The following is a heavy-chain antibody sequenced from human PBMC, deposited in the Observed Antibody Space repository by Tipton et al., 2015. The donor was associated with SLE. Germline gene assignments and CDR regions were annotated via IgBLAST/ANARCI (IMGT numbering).Heavy chain of an antibody. CDR3: GGELDSSNGMDV. D-gene: IGHD2-15*01. V-gene: IGHV4-38-2*02. Sequence: TLSLTCTVSDSSFRSDSCWGWVRQPPGKGLEGIGTIYHRGGTNYNPTLKSRVAISIDTSKNPFSLKLASVTAADTAVYYCGGELDSSNGMDVWGQGTTVTVSS. CDR1: DSSFRSDSC. CDR2: IYHRGGT. J-gene: IGHJ6*02.